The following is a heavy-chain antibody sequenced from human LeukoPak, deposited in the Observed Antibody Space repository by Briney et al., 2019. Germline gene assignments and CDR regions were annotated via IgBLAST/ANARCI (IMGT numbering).Heavy chain of an antibody. V-gene: IGHV1-8*01. Sequence: GASVKVSCKASGYTSTSYDINWVRQATGQGLEWMGWVNPNSGHTGYAQKFQGRVTMTRNTSITTAYMELSSLTSEDTAVYYCARGAPGSYCSGGSCPYFDYWGQGTLVSVSS. J-gene: IGHJ4*02. CDR3: ARGAPGSYCSGGSCPYFDY. D-gene: IGHD2-15*01. CDR2: VNPNSGHT. CDR1: GYTSTSYD.